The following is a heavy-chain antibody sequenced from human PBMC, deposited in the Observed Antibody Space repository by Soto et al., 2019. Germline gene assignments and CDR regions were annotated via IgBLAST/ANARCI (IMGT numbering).Heavy chain of an antibody. V-gene: IGHV3-33*01. CDR2: IVNDGSEQ. J-gene: IGHJ4*02. CDR3: ARDDLFDGNGLDH. Sequence: QVQLVESGGGVVRPGGSLRLSCTATGFSFRTHGMHWVRQAPGKGLEWVAVIVNDGSEQGHADSVEGRFTISRDNDRNILYLQMNSLRAEDTARYYWARDDLFDGNGLDHWGRGTLVTVSS. CDR1: GFSFRTHG. D-gene: IGHD3-9*01.